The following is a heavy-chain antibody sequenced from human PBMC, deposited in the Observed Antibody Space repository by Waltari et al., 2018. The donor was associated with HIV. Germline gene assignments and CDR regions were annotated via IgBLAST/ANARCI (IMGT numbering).Heavy chain of an antibody. Sequence: EVQLVESGGGLVQPGGSLRRSCVASGFTFSSYNMNWVRQAPGKGLEWLSYITSSGYTIYYADSVEGRFTVSRDNAKNSLYLQMNSLRAEDTAVYYCARTTHGIDFWGQGTLVTVSS. CDR1: GFTFSSYN. CDR3: ARTTHGIDF. J-gene: IGHJ4*02. D-gene: IGHD1-1*01. CDR2: ITSSGYTI. V-gene: IGHV3-48*04.